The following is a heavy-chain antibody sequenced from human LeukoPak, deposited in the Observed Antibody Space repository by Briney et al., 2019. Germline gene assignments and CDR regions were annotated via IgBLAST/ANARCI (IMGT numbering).Heavy chain of an antibody. CDR2: ISWNSGSI. Sequence: PGRSLRLSCAASGFTFDDYAMHWVRQAPGKGLEWVSGISWNSGSIGYADSLKGRFTISRDNAKNSLYLQMNSLRAEDTALYYCAKGKRGGVDYWGQGTLVTVSS. V-gene: IGHV3-9*01. J-gene: IGHJ4*02. D-gene: IGHD2-15*01. CDR3: AKGKRGGVDY. CDR1: GFTFDDYA.